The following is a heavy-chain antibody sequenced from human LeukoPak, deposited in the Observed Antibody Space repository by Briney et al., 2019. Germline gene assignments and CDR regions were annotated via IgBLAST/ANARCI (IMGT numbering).Heavy chain of an antibody. Sequence: GDSVKVSCKASGGTFSSYAISWVRQAPGQGLEWMGRIFPILGIANYAQKFQGRVTITADKSTSTAYMELSSLRSEDTAVYYCARDLSSGSYSGRYYYGMDVWGQGTTVTVSS. J-gene: IGHJ6*02. CDR3: ARDLSSGSYSGRYYYGMDV. V-gene: IGHV1-69*04. CDR1: GGTFSSYA. D-gene: IGHD1-26*01. CDR2: IFPILGIA.